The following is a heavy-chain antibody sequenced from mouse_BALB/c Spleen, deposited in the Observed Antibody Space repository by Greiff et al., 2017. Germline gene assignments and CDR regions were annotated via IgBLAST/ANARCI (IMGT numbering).Heavy chain of an antibody. Sequence: EVQGVESGGDLVKPGGSLKLSCAASGFTFSSYGMSWVRQTPDKRLEWVATISSGGSYTYYPDSVKGRFTISRDNAKNTLYLQMSSLKSEDTAMYYCARAYGSDYYAMDYWGQGTSGTVSS. J-gene: IGHJ4*01. CDR1: GFTFSSYG. V-gene: IGHV5-6*01. D-gene: IGHD1-1*01. CDR2: ISSGGSYT. CDR3: ARAYGSDYYAMDY.